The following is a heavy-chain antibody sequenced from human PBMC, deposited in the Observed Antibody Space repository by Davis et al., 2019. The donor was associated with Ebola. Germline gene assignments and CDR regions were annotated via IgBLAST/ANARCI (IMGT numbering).Heavy chain of an antibody. Sequence: HTGGSLRLSCAASGFTFTGDWMHWVRQAPGKGLVWVSRINSDGSTTNYADSGKGRFTVSRDNAKNTLYLQMNSLRAEDTAVYYCARGGYYDSGGFKSRRKYYYGMDVWGQGTTVTVSS. CDR1: GFTFTGDW. V-gene: IGHV3-74*01. CDR3: ARGGYYDSGGFKSRRKYYYGMDV. CDR2: INSDGSTT. J-gene: IGHJ6*02. D-gene: IGHD3-22*01.